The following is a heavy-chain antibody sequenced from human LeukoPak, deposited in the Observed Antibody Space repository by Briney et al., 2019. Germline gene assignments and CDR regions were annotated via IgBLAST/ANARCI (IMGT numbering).Heavy chain of an antibody. D-gene: IGHD1-1*01. Sequence: SQTLSLTCAISGDSASSNSAAWNWIRQSPSRGLEWLGRTYYRSKWYNDYAVSVKSRITINPDTSKNQFSLQLNSVTPEDTAVYYCARDEYNWNDFYYYGMDVWGQGTTVTVSS. CDR1: GDSASSNSAA. J-gene: IGHJ6*02. CDR2: TYYRSKWYN. V-gene: IGHV6-1*01. CDR3: ARDEYNWNDFYYYGMDV.